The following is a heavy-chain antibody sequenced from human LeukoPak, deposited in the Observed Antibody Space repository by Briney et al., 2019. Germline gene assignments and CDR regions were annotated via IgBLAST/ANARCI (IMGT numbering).Heavy chain of an antibody. CDR2: ISFDGSNT. Sequence: RSLRLSCAASGFTFSTYTMHWVRQAPGKGLEWVAFISFDGSNTYYADSVKGRFTISRDNSKNTLYLQMNSLRAEDTAVYYCAKDEGLLWFGESPTLDYWGQGTLVTVSS. CDR3: AKDEGLLWFGESPTLDY. V-gene: IGHV3-30-3*01. CDR1: GFTFSTYT. J-gene: IGHJ4*02. D-gene: IGHD3-10*01.